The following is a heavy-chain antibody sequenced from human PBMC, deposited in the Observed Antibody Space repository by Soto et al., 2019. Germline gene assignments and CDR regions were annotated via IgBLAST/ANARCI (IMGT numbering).Heavy chain of an antibody. D-gene: IGHD1-26*01. CDR2: IKEDGSEK. CDR3: ASYRTLGC. CDR1: GFTLSNFW. V-gene: IGHV3-7*03. J-gene: IGHJ4*02. Sequence: EVQLVESGGGLVQPGGSLRLSCAASGFTLSNFWMSWVRQAPGKGLEWVASIKEDGSEKTYVDSVKGRFTISRDNARNSLYLQMSRLRVEDVAVYYCASYRTLGCWGQGTPVIVSS.